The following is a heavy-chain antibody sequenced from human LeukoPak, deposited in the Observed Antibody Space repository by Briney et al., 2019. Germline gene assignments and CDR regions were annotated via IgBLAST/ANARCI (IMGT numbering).Heavy chain of an antibody. Sequence: PGGSLRLSCVASGFTFSSYSTNWVRQAPGKGLEWISYISSSGSTIYYADSVKGRFTISRDNAKNSLYLQMNSLRAEDTAVYYCARHWYYYDSSGTPQNDAFDIWGQGTMVTVSS. CDR1: GFTFSSYS. CDR2: ISSSGSTI. CDR3: ARHWYYYDSSGTPQNDAFDI. D-gene: IGHD3-22*01. V-gene: IGHV3-48*04. J-gene: IGHJ3*02.